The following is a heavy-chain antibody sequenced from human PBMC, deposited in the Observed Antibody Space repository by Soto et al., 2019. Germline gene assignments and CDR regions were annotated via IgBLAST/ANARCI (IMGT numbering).Heavy chain of an antibody. CDR1: GFILRNYW. CDR3: ARYRSLDP. CDR2: IKEDGSEK. D-gene: IGHD3-16*02. J-gene: IGHJ5*02. Sequence: VGSLRLSCAASGFILRNYWMSWVRQAPGMGLQWVASIKEDGSEKYYVDPVKGRFTISRENAKNSLYLQMNSLRAEDTAVYYCARYRSLDPWGQGILVTVSS. V-gene: IGHV3-7*03.